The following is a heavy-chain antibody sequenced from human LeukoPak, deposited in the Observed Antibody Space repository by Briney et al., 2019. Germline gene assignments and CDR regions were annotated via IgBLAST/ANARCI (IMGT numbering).Heavy chain of an antibody. CDR1: GFTFSSYA. CDR3: AKGLRTLDQ. J-gene: IGHJ4*02. V-gene: IGHV3-23*01. CDR2: IAVSGLTT. Sequence: GGSLRLSCAASGFTFSSYAMTWVRQAPGKGLEWVPSIAVSGLTTYYADSVKGRFTISRDNSKSTLFLQMNSLRAEDTAVYYCAKGLRTLDQWGQGTLVTVSS.